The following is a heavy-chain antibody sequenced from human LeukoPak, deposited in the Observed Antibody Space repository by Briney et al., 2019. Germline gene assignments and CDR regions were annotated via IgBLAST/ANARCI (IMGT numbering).Heavy chain of an antibody. CDR1: GFTFSDSA. D-gene: IGHD5-18*01. Sequence: GGSLRFSCAASGFTFSDSALHWVRQASGRGLVSVGCIRSTANSYATAFDVSVKGRFTISRDDSKDTASLQMNNLKTEDTAVYYCTVGGYRYGLDAFDIWGQGTMVTVSS. V-gene: IGHV3-73*01. J-gene: IGHJ3*02. CDR2: IRSTANSYAT. CDR3: TVGGYRYGLDAFDI.